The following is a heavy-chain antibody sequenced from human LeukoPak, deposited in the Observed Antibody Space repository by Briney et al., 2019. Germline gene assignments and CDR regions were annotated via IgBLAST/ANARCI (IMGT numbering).Heavy chain of an antibody. V-gene: IGHV1-18*01. Sequence: ASVKVSCKASGYTFTSYGISWVRQAPGQGLEWMGWISAYNGNTNYAQKLQGRVTMTTDTSTSTAYMELRSLRSDDTAVYYRARASIRYFDWNAFDIWGQGTMVTVSS. D-gene: IGHD3-9*01. CDR2: ISAYNGNT. CDR3: ARASIRYFDWNAFDI. CDR1: GYTFTSYG. J-gene: IGHJ3*02.